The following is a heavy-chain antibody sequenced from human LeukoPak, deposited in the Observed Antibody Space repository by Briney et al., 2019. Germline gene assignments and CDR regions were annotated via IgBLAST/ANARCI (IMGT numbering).Heavy chain of an antibody. V-gene: IGHV7-4-1*02. D-gene: IGHD1-26*01. CDR2: INTNTGNP. CDR3: ARGRGSSARLGYYFYYIDV. J-gene: IGHJ6*03. CDR1: GYTFTSYG. Sequence: ASVKVSCKASGYTFTSYGIHWVRQAPGQGLEWMGWINTNTGNPTYAQGFTGRFVFSLETSVSTSYLQISGLKAEDTAVYYCARGRGSSARLGYYFYYIDVWGKGTTVTVSS.